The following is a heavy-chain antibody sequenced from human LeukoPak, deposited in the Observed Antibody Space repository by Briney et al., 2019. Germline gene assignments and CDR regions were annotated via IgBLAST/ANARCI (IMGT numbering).Heavy chain of an antibody. CDR1: GFTFDDYA. Sequence: PRGSLRLSCAASGFTFDDYAMHWVRQAPGKGLEWVSGISWNSGSIGYADSVKGRFTISRDNAKNSLYLQMNSLRAEDTALYYCAKGGGDYYDSSGYYPLWGQGTLVTVSS. CDR3: AKGGGDYYDSSGYYPL. J-gene: IGHJ4*02. CDR2: ISWNSGSI. D-gene: IGHD3-22*01. V-gene: IGHV3-9*01.